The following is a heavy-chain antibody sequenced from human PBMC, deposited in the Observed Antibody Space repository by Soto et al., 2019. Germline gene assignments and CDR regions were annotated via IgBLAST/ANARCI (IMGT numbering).Heavy chain of an antibody. J-gene: IGHJ4*02. CDR2: INHSGST. V-gene: IGHV4-34*01. Sequence: SETLSLTCAVYCGSFSGYYWSWIRQPPGKGLEWIGEINHSGSTNYNPSLKSRVTIPVDTSKNQFSLKLSSVTAADTAVYYCARGQMATITLDFDYWGQGTLVTVSS. D-gene: IGHD5-12*01. CDR1: CGSFSGYY. CDR3: ARGQMATITLDFDY.